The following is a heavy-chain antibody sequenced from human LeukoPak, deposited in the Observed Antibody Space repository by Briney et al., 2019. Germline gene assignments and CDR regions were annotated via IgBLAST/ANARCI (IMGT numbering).Heavy chain of an antibody. CDR1: GYTFTSCD. CDR2: MNPNSGNT. Sequence: ASVKVSCKASGYTFTSCDINWVRQAPGQRLEWMGWMNPNSGNTGYGQSFQSRITMTRDISIGTAYMELSNLTSEDTAIYYCTRGSSGRRDNWGQGTLVTVSA. V-gene: IGHV1-8*01. D-gene: IGHD6-19*01. J-gene: IGHJ4*02. CDR3: TRGSSGRRDN.